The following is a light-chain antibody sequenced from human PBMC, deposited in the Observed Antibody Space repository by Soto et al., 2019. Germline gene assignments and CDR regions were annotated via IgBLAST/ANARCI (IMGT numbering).Light chain of an antibody. CDR2: DAS. CDR3: QHYTSYSEA. J-gene: IGKJ1*01. CDR1: QSILSW. Sequence: DIQMTQSPSTLSASVGDRVTITCRASQSILSWLAWYQHKPGKAPKLLIYDASSLESGVPSRFSGSRSGTEFTLTISSLQPDDIATYYCQHYTSYSEAVGQGTKWDIK. V-gene: IGKV1-5*01.